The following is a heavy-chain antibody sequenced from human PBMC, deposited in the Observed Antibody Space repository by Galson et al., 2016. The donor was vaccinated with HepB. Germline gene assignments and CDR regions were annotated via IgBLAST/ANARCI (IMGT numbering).Heavy chain of an antibody. CDR2: ISSSSSII. CDR1: GFTFSSYS. Sequence: SLRLSCAVSGFTFSSYSMNWVRQAPGKGLEWVSSISSSSSIIYYADSVKGRFTISRDNAKNSLYLQMNSLRAEDTAVYYCARDMGPTKRVVASPDYWGQGTLVTVFS. V-gene: IGHV3-21*01. D-gene: IGHD1-26*01. J-gene: IGHJ4*02. CDR3: ARDMGPTKRVVASPDY.